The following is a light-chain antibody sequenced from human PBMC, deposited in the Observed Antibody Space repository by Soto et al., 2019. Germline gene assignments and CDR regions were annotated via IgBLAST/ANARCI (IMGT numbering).Light chain of an antibody. CDR1: QGISSY. Sequence: AIRMTQSPSSFSASTGDRVTITCRASQGISSYLAWYQQKPGKAPKLLIYAASTLQSGVPSRFSGSGSGTDFTLTISCLQSEDFATYYCQQYYSYPFYTFGQGTKLEIK. V-gene: IGKV1-8*01. CDR2: AAS. CDR3: QQYYSYPFYT. J-gene: IGKJ2*01.